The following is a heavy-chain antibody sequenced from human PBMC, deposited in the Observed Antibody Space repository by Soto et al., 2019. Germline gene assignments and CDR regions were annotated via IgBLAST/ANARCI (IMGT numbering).Heavy chain of an antibody. CDR3: ARGRAYSGSRRAVSDY. CDR2: INHSGST. Sequence: SETLSLTCAVYGGSFSGYYWSWIRQPPGKGLEWIGEINHSGSTNYNPSLKSRVTISVDTSKNQFSLKLSSVTAADTAVYYCARGRAYSGSRRAVSDYWGQGTLVTVSS. J-gene: IGHJ4*02. D-gene: IGHD1-26*01. CDR1: GGSFSGYY. V-gene: IGHV4-34*01.